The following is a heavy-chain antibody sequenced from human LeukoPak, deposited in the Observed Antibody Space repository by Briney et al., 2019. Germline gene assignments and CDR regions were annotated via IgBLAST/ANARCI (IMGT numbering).Heavy chain of an antibody. V-gene: IGHV1-18*01. CDR1: GYTFTSYG. CDR2: ISAYNGNT. CDR3: ARGGRPARRMWEYYYYYMDV. J-gene: IGHJ6*03. Sequence: GASVKVSCKASGYTFTSYGISWVRQAPGQGLEWMGWISAYNGNTNYVQKLQGRVTMTTDTSTSTAYMELRSLTSDDTAVYYCARGGRPARRMWEYYYYYMDVWGKGTTVTVSS. D-gene: IGHD1-26*01.